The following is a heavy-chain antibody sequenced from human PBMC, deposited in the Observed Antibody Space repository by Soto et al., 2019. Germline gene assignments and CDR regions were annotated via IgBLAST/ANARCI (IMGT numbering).Heavy chain of an antibody. J-gene: IGHJ4*02. D-gene: IGHD5-12*01. V-gene: IGHV3-30-3*01. CDR1: GFTFSSYA. CDR3: TKGAWLDY. CDR2: ISYDGSNK. Sequence: PGGSLRLSCAASGFTFSSYAMHWVRQAPGKGLEWVAVISYDGSNKYYADSVKGRFTISRDNSKNTLYLQMNSLRVEDTALYFCTKGAWLDYWGQGTLVTVSS.